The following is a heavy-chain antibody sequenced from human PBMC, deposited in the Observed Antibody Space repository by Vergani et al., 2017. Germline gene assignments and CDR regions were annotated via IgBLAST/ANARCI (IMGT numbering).Heavy chain of an antibody. V-gene: IGHV1-69*13. CDR1: GYTFTSYG. CDR3: ARAPEHSAIAAADFDY. D-gene: IGHD6-13*01. J-gene: IGHJ4*02. CDR2: IIPIFGTA. Sequence: QVQLVQSGAEVKKPGASVKVSCKASGYTFTSYGISWVRQAPGQGLEWMGGIIPIFGTANYAQKFQGRVTITADESTSTAYMELSSLRSEDTAVYYCARAPEHSAIAAADFDYWGQGTLVTVSS.